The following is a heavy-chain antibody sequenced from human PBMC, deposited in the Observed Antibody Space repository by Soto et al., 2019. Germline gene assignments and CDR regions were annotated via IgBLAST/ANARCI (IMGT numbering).Heavy chain of an antibody. D-gene: IGHD2-21*01. CDR2: TYYRSKWYN. V-gene: IGHV6-1*01. Sequence: SQTLSLTCAISGDSVSTNDATWDWIRQSPSRGLEWLGRTYYRSKWYNDYAVSVKSRITINPDTSKNQLSLQLNSVTPEDTAVYYCARRIPFGYGMDVWGQGTTVTVSS. J-gene: IGHJ6*02. CDR1: GDSVSTNDAT. CDR3: ARRIPFGYGMDV.